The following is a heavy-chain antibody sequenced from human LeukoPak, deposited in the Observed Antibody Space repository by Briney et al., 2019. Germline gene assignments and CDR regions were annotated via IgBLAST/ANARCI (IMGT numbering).Heavy chain of an antibody. CDR1: GGSISSNSYY. J-gene: IGHJ4*02. Sequence: SETLSLTCTVSGGSISSNSYYWGWIRQPPGKGLEWIGSIYYSGSTYYNPSLKSRVTISVDTSKNQFSLKLSSVTAADTAVYYCARTRYYYNSRSYGAPYYFDYWGQGTLVTVSS. CDR2: IYYSGST. V-gene: IGHV4-39*01. CDR3: ARTRYYYNSRSYGAPYYFDY. D-gene: IGHD3-10*01.